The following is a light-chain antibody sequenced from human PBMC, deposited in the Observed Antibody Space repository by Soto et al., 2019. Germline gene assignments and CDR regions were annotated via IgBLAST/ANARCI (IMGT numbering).Light chain of an antibody. CDR2: AAS. CDR3: QQSYSSPWT. V-gene: IGKV1-39*01. J-gene: IGKJ1*01. Sequence: DIQMTQSPSSLSASVGDRVTITCRASQTISTYLNWYQQRPGKAPKLLIYAASTLLSGVPLRFTGGGSGTDFTRTIDSLQPEDFATYYCQQSYSSPWTFGQGTKVEMK. CDR1: QTISTY.